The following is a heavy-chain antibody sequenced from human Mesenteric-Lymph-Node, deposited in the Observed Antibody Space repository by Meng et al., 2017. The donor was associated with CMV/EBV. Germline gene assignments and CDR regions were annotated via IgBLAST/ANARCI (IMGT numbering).Heavy chain of an antibody. CDR2: LNPSGYGI. J-gene: IGHJ4*02. D-gene: IGHD6-13*01. Sequence: GGSLRLSCAASGFTFSNYWMHWVRQAPGKGLVWVSRLNPSGYGISYADSVKGRFTISRDNSKNTLYLQMSSLRAEDTAVYYCAKRQHLAAFDYWGQGTLVTVSS. CDR1: GFTFSNYW. CDR3: AKRQHLAAFDY. V-gene: IGHV3-74*01.